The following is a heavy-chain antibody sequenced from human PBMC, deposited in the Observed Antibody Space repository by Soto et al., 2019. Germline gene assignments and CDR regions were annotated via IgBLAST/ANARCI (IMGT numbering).Heavy chain of an antibody. Sequence: ASVKVSCKASGYTFTSYAMHWVRQAPGQRLEWMGWINAGNGNTKYSQKFQGRVTITRNTSASTAYMELSSLRSEDTAVYYCARGGYIVATIWIHWFDPWGQGTLVTVSS. CDR1: GYTFTSYA. J-gene: IGHJ5*02. CDR2: INAGNGNT. V-gene: IGHV1-3*01. D-gene: IGHD5-12*01. CDR3: ARGGYIVATIWIHWFDP.